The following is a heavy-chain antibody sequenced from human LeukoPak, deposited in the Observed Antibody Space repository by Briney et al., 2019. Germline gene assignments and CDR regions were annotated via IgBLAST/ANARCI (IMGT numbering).Heavy chain of an antibody. Sequence: HSGGSLRLSCAASGFTFSSYAMSWVRQAPGKRLEWVSAISASGGSTYYADSVKGRFTISRDNSKNTQYLQMNSLRAEDTAVYYCAKEHVYGDNVKIYFEYGGQGTLVTVSS. CDR3: AKEHVYGDNVKIYFEY. V-gene: IGHV3-23*01. D-gene: IGHD4-17*01. CDR2: ISASGGST. CDR1: GFTFSSYA. J-gene: IGHJ4*02.